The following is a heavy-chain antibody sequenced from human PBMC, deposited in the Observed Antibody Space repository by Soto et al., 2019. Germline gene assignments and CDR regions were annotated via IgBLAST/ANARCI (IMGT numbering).Heavy chain of an antibody. CDR1: GFTVSSNY. D-gene: IGHD1-20*01. CDR3: ARARGYNGDPKVWYYYYMDV. V-gene: IGHV3-53*04. Sequence: GGSLRLSCAASGFTVSSNYMSWVRQAPGKGLEWVSVIYSGGSTYYADSVKGRFTTSRHNSKNTLYLQRNSLRAEDTAVYYCARARGYNGDPKVWYYYYMDVWGKGTTVTVSS. J-gene: IGHJ6*03. CDR2: IYSGGST.